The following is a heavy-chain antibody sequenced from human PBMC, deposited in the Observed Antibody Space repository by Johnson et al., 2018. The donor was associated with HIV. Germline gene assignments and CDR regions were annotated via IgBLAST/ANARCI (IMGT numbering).Heavy chain of an antibody. V-gene: IGHV3-30*02. CDR2: ARFDEVSK. D-gene: IGHD6-13*01. CDR1: RFTFSTYG. Sequence: QMLLVESGGGLVQPGGSLRLSCAASRFTFSTYGMHWVRQAPGKGLEWVAVARFDEVSKYYIDSVKGRFTISRDNSKNTLYLQMNNLRAEDTSVYYCAKDFGSSSWHAFDIWGQGTMVTVSS. CDR3: AKDFGSSSWHAFDI. J-gene: IGHJ3*02.